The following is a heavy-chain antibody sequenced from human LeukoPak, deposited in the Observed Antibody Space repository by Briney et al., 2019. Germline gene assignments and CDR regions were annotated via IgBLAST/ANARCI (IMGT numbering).Heavy chain of an antibody. CDR3: VGEIGPRSFDY. CDR1: GFTFSSYA. D-gene: IGHD3-16*01. Sequence: GGSLRLSRAASGFTFSSYAMHWARQAPGKGLEWVAVISYDGSSKYYADSVKGRFTISRDNSINALYLQMNSVRLDDTAVYYCVGEIGPRSFDYWGQGTLVTVSS. V-gene: IGHV3-30-3*01. J-gene: IGHJ4*02. CDR2: ISYDGSSK.